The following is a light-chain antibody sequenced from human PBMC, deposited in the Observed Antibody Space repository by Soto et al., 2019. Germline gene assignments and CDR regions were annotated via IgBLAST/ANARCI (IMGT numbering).Light chain of an antibody. V-gene: IGKV3-15*01. Sequence: EIVMTQSPATLSVSPRERATLSCRASQSVSRNLAWYQQKPGQAPRLLIYGASTRATGIPARFSGSGSGTEFTLAIRSLQSEDFAVYYCQQYNNWPPWTCGQGTKVEIK. J-gene: IGKJ1*01. CDR2: GAS. CDR1: QSVSRN. CDR3: QQYNNWPPWT.